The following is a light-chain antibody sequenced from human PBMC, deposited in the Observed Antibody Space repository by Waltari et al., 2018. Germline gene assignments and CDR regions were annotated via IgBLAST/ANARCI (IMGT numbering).Light chain of an antibody. CDR3: QQYNSSPIT. Sequence: DIQMTQSPSTLSASVGHRVTITCRASQSISSGLAWYQQKPGKAPKLLIYDASSLESGVPSRFSGSGSGTEFTLTISSLQPDDFATYYCQQYNSSPITFGPGTKVDIK. J-gene: IGKJ3*01. CDR1: QSISSG. CDR2: DAS. V-gene: IGKV1-5*01.